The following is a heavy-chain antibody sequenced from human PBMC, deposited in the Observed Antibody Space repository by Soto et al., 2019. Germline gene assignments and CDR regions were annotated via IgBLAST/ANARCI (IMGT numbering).Heavy chain of an antibody. D-gene: IGHD1-26*01. V-gene: IGHV4-30-4*01. Sequence: SETLSLTCTVSGGSISSGDYYWSWIRQPPGKGLEWIGYIYYSGSTYYNPSLKSRVTISVDTSKNQFSLKRSSVTAADTAVYYCARDGGSYYQGHNWFDPWGQGTLVTVSS. CDR3: ARDGGSYYQGHNWFDP. J-gene: IGHJ5*02. CDR2: IYYSGST. CDR1: GGSISSGDYY.